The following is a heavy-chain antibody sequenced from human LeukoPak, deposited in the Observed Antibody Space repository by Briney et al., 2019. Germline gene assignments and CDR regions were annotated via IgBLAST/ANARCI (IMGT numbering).Heavy chain of an antibody. CDR1: GYSFTSNW. J-gene: IGHJ4*02. V-gene: IGHV5-51*01. D-gene: IGHD2-2*01. CDR3: ARGPQGAMSPTGAFDY. CDR2: IYPGDSAT. Sequence: ESLKISCKASGYSFTSNWIGWVRQMPGKGLDWMGIIYPGDSATRYSPSFQGQFTISADKSITTAYLQWSRLKAADTAMYFCARGPQGAMSPTGAFDYWGQGTLVTVSS.